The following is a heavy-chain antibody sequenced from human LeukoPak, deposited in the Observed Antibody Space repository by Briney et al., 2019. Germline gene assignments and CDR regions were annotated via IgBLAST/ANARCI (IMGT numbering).Heavy chain of an antibody. J-gene: IGHJ3*02. V-gene: IGHV4-4*07. CDR2: IYTSGST. Sequence: SETLSLTCTVSGGSISSYYWSWIRQPAGKGLEWIGRIYTSGSTNYNPSLKSRVTILVDTSKNQFSLKLRSVTAADTAVYYCASLRKRGGAFDIWGQGTMVTVSS. CDR3: ASLRKRGGAFDI. CDR1: GGSISSYY.